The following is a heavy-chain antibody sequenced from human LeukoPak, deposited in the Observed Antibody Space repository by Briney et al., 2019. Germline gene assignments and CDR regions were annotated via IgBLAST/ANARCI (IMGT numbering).Heavy chain of an antibody. CDR3: ARDEGGYSYGSPYY. Sequence: PGRSLRLSCAASGFTFSSYAMHWVCQAPGKGLEWVAVISYDGSNKYYADSVKGRFTISRDNSKNTLYLQMNSLRAEDTAVYYCARDEGGYSYGSPYYWGQGTLVTVSS. V-gene: IGHV3-30-3*01. D-gene: IGHD5-18*01. J-gene: IGHJ4*02. CDR1: GFTFSSYA. CDR2: ISYDGSNK.